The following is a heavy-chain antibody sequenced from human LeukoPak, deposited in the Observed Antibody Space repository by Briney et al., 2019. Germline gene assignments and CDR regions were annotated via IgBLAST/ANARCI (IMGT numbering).Heavy chain of an antibody. CDR2: IRYDGSNK. V-gene: IGHV3-30*02. J-gene: IGHJ4*02. Sequence: GGSLRLSCAASGFTFSSYGMHWVRQAPGKGLEWVAFIRYDGSNKYYADSVKGRFTISRDSSKNTLYLQMNSLRAEDTAVYYCAKDFAPNYDFWSGKDYWGQGTLVTVSS. D-gene: IGHD3-3*01. CDR3: AKDFAPNYDFWSGKDY. CDR1: GFTFSSYG.